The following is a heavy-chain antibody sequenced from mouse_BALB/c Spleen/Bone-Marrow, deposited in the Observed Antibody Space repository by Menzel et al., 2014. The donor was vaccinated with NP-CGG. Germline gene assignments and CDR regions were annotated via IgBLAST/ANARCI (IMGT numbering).Heavy chain of an antibody. Sequence: LVESGAELVKPGASVKLSCKASGFTFTNYWMHWVKQRPGQGLEWIGEIDPSDSYIQYNQKFKGKATLTVDKSSSAAYIRLSALSSESSAVYFCALYGGMSVVAYWGPGTLVTVSA. D-gene: IGHD1-1*01. CDR2: IDPSDSYI. V-gene: IGHV1-69*02. CDR1: GFTFTNYW. J-gene: IGHJ3*01. CDR3: ALYGGMSVVAY.